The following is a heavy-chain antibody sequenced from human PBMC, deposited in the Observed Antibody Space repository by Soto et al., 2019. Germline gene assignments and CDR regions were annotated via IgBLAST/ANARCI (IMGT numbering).Heavy chain of an antibody. J-gene: IGHJ5*01. Sequence: QVQLVQSGGGVVQPGGSLRLSCAASGFTFSIYAIHWVRQAPGKGLGWVADVSFDGSHKTYAVPVRGRFTISRDNSKKTVYLQMNSLRAEDTALYYCAKLGDAVSGYFDFWGQGTQVAVSS. CDR3: AKLGDAVSGYFDF. CDR2: VSFDGSHK. V-gene: IGHV3-30*18. CDR1: GFTFSIYA. D-gene: IGHD3-3*01.